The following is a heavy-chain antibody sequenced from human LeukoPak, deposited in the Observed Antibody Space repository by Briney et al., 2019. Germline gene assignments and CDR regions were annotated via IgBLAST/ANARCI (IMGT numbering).Heavy chain of an antibody. CDR1: GGTVSSSA. Sequence: SVKVSCKASGGTVSSSAISWVRQAPGQGLEWMGRIIPMFDIANYAQKFQGRVTITADKSTNTAYMELSSLSSEDTAVYYCARDHEDTAVVTYFDHWGQGTPGHRLL. CDR2: IIPMFDIA. V-gene: IGHV1-69*04. CDR3: ARDHEDTAVVTYFDH. D-gene: IGHD5-18*01. J-gene: IGHJ4*02.